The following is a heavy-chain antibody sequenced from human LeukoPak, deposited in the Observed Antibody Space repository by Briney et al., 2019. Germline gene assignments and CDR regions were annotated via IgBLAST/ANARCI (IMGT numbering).Heavy chain of an antibody. V-gene: IGHV3-30-3*01. CDR3: AREYCSGGSCYGQDY. CDR2: ISYDGSNK. J-gene: IGHJ4*02. Sequence: GGSLRLSCAASGFTFSSHAMHWVRQAPGKGLEWVAVISYDGSNKYYADSVKGRFTISRDNSKNTLYLQMNSLRAEDTAVYYCAREYCSGGSCYGQDYWGQGTLVTVSS. D-gene: IGHD2-15*01. CDR1: GFTFSSHA.